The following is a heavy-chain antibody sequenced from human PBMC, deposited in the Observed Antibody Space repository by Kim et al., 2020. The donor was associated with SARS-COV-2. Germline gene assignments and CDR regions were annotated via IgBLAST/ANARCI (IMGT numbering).Heavy chain of an antibody. V-gene: IGHV3-53*04. CDR3: ARVGGVVTARLFDY. J-gene: IGHJ4*02. D-gene: IGHD2-21*02. CDR1: GFTVSSNY. CDR2: IYSGGST. Sequence: GGSLRLSCAASGFTVSSNYMSWVRQAPGKGLEWVSVIYSGGSTYYADSVKGRFTISRHNSKNTLYLQMNSLRAEDTAVYYCARVGGVVTARLFDYWGQGTLVTVSS.